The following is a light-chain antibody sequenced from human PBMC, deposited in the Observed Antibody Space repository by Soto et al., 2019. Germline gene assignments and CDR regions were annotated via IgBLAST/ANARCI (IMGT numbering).Light chain of an antibody. CDR2: DVS. V-gene: IGLV2-14*01. Sequence: QSVLTQPGSVSGSPGQSITISCTGTSSEVGGYNYVSWYQQHPGKAPKLMIYDVSNRPSGVSNRFSGSKSGNTASLTISGLQAEDEADYYCSSYTSSSTLYVFGTGTKVTVL. CDR3: SSYTSSSTLYV. CDR1: SSEVGGYNY. J-gene: IGLJ1*01.